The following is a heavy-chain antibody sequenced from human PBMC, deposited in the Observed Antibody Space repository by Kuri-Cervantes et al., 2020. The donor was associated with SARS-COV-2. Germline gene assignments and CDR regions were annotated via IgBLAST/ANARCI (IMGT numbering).Heavy chain of an antibody. D-gene: IGHD1-26*01. Sequence: SETLSLTCSVSGGSINNYYWSWIRQPPGKGLEWIGYFYSSGITNCDPSLKTRVTISADTSKNQLSLKLTSVTAADSAVYYCARDNILFSGSGFDSWGPGALVTVSS. J-gene: IGHJ4*02. V-gene: IGHV4-59*01. CDR2: FYSSGIT. CDR3: ARDNILFSGSGFDS. CDR1: GGSINNYY.